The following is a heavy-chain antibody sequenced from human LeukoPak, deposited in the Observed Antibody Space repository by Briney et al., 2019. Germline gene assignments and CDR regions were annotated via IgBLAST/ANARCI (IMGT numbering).Heavy chain of an antibody. Sequence: GGSLRLSCAASGFTFSTYNMNWVRRAPGKGLEWVSYISSSSRTIYYADSVKGRFTISRDNAKNSLYLQMNSLRDEDTAVYYCARSEGDLSLGFDYWGQGTLVTVSS. J-gene: IGHJ4*02. CDR2: ISSSSRTI. D-gene: IGHD3-16*02. V-gene: IGHV3-48*02. CDR3: ARSEGDLSLGFDY. CDR1: GFTFSTYN.